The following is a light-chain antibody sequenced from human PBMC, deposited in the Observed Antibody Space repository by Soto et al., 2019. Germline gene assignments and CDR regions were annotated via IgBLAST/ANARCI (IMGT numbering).Light chain of an antibody. V-gene: IGLV6-57*01. J-gene: IGLJ2*01. CDR3: QSYDSTIQV. CDR2: EDK. Sequence: NFMLTQPHAVSESPGKTVTISCTRSSGSIASNFVQWYQQRPGSSPTTVIYEDKHRPSEVPDRFSGSIDSSSNSASLTISGLKTEDEADYYCQSYDSTIQVFGGGTKLTVL. CDR1: SGSIASNF.